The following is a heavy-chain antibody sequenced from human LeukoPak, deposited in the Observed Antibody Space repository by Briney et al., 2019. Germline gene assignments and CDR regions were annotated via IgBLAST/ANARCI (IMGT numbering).Heavy chain of an antibody. CDR3: ASIDVGYSSSWFLRTPIDY. Sequence: SETLSLTCAVYGGSFSGYYWSWIRQPPGKGLEWIGEINHSGSTNYNPSLKSRVTISVDTSKNQFPLKLSSVTAADTAVYYCASIDVGYSSSWFLRTPIDYWGQGTLVTVSS. CDR2: INHSGST. CDR1: GGSFSGYY. V-gene: IGHV4-34*01. D-gene: IGHD6-13*01. J-gene: IGHJ4*02.